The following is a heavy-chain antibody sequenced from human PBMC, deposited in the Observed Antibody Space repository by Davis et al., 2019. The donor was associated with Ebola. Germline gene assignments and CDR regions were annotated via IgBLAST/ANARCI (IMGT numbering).Heavy chain of an antibody. CDR3: AREAVSASTVGNWFAP. Sequence: SVKVSCKASGGTFSSYAIGWLRQAPGQGLEWMGRVIPLSGTTNYAQKFEDRVTITADKSTDVSYMELTRLTYEDTAMYYCAREAVSASTVGNWFAPWGQGTLVTVSS. J-gene: IGHJ5*02. D-gene: IGHD4-17*01. V-gene: IGHV1-69*06. CDR2: VIPLSGTT. CDR1: GGTFSSYA.